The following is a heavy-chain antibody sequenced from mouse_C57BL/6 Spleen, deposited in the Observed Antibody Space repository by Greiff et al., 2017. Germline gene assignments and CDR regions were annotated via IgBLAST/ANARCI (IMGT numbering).Heavy chain of an antibody. CDR2: INTNNGCT. J-gene: IGHJ2*02. CDR3: ARKEGDGDALDY. V-gene: IGHV1-22*01. CDR1: GYTFTDYY. D-gene: IGHD3-3*01. Sequence: DVQLQESGAELVKPGSSVKLSCKASGYTFTDYYMHWVKQSPGKSLEWIGYINTNNGCTSYNQKFKGKATLTVDKSSSTAYMQLRSLTSEDSAVYYCARKEGDGDALDYWGQGTSLTVSS.